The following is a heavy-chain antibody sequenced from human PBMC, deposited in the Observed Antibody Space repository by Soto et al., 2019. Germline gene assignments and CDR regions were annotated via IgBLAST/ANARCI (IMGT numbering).Heavy chain of an antibody. J-gene: IGHJ6*02. D-gene: IGHD3-3*01. CDR2: ISSSSSYI. CDR3: AREAGDFWSGLYYYYDGMDV. Sequence: EVQLVESGGGLVKPGGSLRLSCAASGFTFSSYSMNWVRQAPGKGLEWVSSISSSSSYIYYADSVKGRFTISRDNAKNSLYLQMNSLIAEDTAVYYCAREAGDFWSGLYYYYDGMDVWGQGTTVTVSS. V-gene: IGHV3-21*01. CDR1: GFTFSSYS.